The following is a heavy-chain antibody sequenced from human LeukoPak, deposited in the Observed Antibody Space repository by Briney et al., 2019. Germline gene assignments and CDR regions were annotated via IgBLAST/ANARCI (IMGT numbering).Heavy chain of an antibody. CDR2: IYPGDSDT. J-gene: IGHJ6*02. Sequence: GESLKISCEGSGYSFTSYWIGWVRQMPGKGLEWMGIIYPGDSDTRYSPSSQGQVTISADKSISTAYLQWSSLKASDTAMYYCARQGSGGYYYYYGMDVWGQGTTVTVSS. CDR3: ARQGSGGYYYYYGMDV. D-gene: IGHD4-23*01. CDR1: GYSFTSYW. V-gene: IGHV5-51*01.